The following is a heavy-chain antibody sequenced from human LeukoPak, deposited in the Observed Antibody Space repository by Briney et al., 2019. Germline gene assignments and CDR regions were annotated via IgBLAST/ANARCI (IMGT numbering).Heavy chain of an antibody. J-gene: IGHJ4*02. Sequence: SQTLSLTCAVSGGSISSGGYSWSWIRQPPGKGLEWIGYIYHSGSTNYNPSLKSRVTISVDTSKNQFSLKLSSVTAADTAVYYCARARVAAPDYWGQGTLVTVSS. D-gene: IGHD6-19*01. CDR3: ARARVAAPDY. CDR2: IYHSGST. V-gene: IGHV4-30-2*01. CDR1: GGSISSGGYS.